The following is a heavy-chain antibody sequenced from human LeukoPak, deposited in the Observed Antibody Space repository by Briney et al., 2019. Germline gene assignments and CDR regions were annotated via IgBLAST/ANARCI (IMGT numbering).Heavy chain of an antibody. V-gene: IGHV3-23*01. Sequence: GGSLRLSCAASGFTFSSYAMSWVRQAPGKGLGWVSAISGSGGSTYYADSVKGRFTISRDTSKNTLYLQMNSLRAEDTAVYYCAKDPYYYDSSGYSGFDYWGQGTLVTVSS. J-gene: IGHJ4*02. CDR2: ISGSGGST. CDR1: GFTFSSYA. D-gene: IGHD3-22*01. CDR3: AKDPYYYDSSGYSGFDY.